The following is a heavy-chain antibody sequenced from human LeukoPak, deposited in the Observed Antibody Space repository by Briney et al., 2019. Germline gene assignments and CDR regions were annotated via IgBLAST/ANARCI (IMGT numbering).Heavy chain of an antibody. Sequence: GESLKISCKGSGYRFTSYWIGWVRPIPGKGLELMGIIYPGDSDTRYSPSFQGQVTISADKSISTAYLQWSSLKASDTAMYYCATQENGLTGTYWGQGTLVTVSS. D-gene: IGHD1-7*01. CDR2: IYPGDSDT. J-gene: IGHJ4*02. V-gene: IGHV5-51*01. CDR1: GYRFTSYW. CDR3: ATQENGLTGTY.